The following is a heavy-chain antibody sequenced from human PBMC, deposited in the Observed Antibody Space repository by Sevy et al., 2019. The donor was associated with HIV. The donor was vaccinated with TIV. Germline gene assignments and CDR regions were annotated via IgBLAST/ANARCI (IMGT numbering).Heavy chain of an antibody. V-gene: IGHV3-11*06. D-gene: IGHD2-2*01. CDR3: ARVGCSISSCPKGDAFDI. CDR1: GFTFSDYY. Sequence: GGSLRLSCAASGFTFSDYYINWIRQAPGKGLEWVSYISGSSSYTNYADSVKGRFTISRDNAKNSLYLQMNSLRAEDTAVYYCARVGCSISSCPKGDAFDICGQGTMVTVSS. J-gene: IGHJ3*02. CDR2: ISGSSSYT.